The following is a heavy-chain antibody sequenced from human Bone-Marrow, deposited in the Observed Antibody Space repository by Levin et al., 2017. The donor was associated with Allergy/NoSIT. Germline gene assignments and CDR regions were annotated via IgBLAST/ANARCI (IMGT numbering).Heavy chain of an antibody. Sequence: QTGGSLRLSCAASGFPFADFAIHWVRLASGNGLEWLGRIRSKANSDETGKAVSVRGRFAISRDDSKNTAYLQMDSLQIEDTAVYYCTREYYDFWSGDGMDVWGQGTTVIVSS. CDR1: GFPFADFA. J-gene: IGHJ6*02. CDR2: IRSKANSDET. D-gene: IGHD3-3*01. CDR3: TREYYDFWSGDGMDV. V-gene: IGHV3-73*01.